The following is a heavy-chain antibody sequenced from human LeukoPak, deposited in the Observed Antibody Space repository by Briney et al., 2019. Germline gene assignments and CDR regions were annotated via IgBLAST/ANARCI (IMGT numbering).Heavy chain of an antibody. D-gene: IGHD2-15*01. CDR1: GYTFTGYY. CDR2: INPNSGGT. CDR3: ARESWEVVVAGTFDY. Sequence: ASVKVSCKASGYTFTGYYMHWVRQAPGQGLEWMGWINPNSGGTNYAQKFQGRVTMTRDTSISTAYMELSRLRSDDTAVYYCARESWEVVVAGTFDYWGQGTLVTVSS. V-gene: IGHV1-2*02. J-gene: IGHJ4*02.